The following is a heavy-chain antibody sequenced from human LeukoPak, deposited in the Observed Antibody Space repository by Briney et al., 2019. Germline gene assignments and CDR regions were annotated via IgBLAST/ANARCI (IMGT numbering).Heavy chain of an antibody. V-gene: IGHV4-59*01. CDR1: GGSISGYY. CDR3: ARGVNEGWLGRQGSGSTHYMDV. Sequence: SETLSLTCTVSGGSISGYYWSWIRQPPGKGLEWIGYMYNSGSTKYNPSLKSRVTISLDMSKNQFSLKLSSVNAGGPAVDYRARGVNEGWLGRQGSGSTHYMDVWGKGTTVTVS. CDR2: MYNSGST. D-gene: IGHD3-10*01. J-gene: IGHJ6*03.